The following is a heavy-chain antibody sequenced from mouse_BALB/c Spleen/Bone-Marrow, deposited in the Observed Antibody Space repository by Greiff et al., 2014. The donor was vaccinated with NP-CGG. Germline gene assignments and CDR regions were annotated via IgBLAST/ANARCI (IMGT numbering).Heavy chain of an antibody. D-gene: IGHD2-2*01. Sequence: VQLKESGGGLVQPGGSLKLSCATSGFTFSYYYMYWVRQTPEKRLEWVAYISNGGDGTYYPDTVKGRFTISRDNAKNTLYLQMSRLKSEDTAMYYCARHDGCDAWFAYWGQGTLVTVSA. J-gene: IGHJ3*01. CDR3: ARHDGCDAWFAY. V-gene: IGHV5-12*02. CDR2: ISNGGDGT. CDR1: GFTFSYYY.